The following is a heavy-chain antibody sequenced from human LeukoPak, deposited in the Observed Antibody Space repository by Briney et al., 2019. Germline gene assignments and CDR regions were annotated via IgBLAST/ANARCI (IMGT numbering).Heavy chain of an antibody. V-gene: IGHV4-39*07. J-gene: IGHJ6*03. CDR3: ARIDDSSGSYMDV. CDR1: GGSISSSSYY. CDR2: IYYSGST. Sequence: SETLSLTCTVSGGSISSSSYYWGWVRQPPGKGLGWIVSIYYSGSTYYNPSLKSPVTISGDTSKKPFSLKLSSVSAADTDVYYCARIDDSSGSYMDVGSGGPTVTVSS. D-gene: IGHD3-22*01.